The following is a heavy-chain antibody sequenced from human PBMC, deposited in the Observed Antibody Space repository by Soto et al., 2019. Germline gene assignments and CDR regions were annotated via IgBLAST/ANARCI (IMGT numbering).Heavy chain of an antibody. Sequence: QVHLVQSGAEVKKPGSSVKVSCKASGDTFSTYTINWVRQAPGQRIEWMGRIIPMRGMSNYALQLQGRVTSTAGRSTPTVYRPLLSMRSHDTAVYDCTRSYGSGSRAVDLWGQGTLVTVSS. CDR3: TRSYGSGSRAVDL. CDR1: GDTFSTYT. J-gene: IGHJ4*02. V-gene: IGHV1-69*02. CDR2: IIPMRGMS. D-gene: IGHD3-10*01.